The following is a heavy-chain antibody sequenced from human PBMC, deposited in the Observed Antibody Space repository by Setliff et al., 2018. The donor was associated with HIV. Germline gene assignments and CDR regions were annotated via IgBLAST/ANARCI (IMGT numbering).Heavy chain of an antibody. CDR2: IIPSLTIA. J-gene: IGHJ6*02. CDR3: ARLGSGWSDSYYYAMDI. D-gene: IGHD6-19*01. CDR1: GGTFSSYA. V-gene: IGHV1-69*10. Sequence: SVKVSCKASGGTFSSYAFNWVRQAPGQGLEWVGGIIPSLTIANYAQKFLDRVTMTVDTATSRVYVELRSLRSDDTAVYFCARLGSGWSDSYYYAMDIWGQGTTVTVSS.